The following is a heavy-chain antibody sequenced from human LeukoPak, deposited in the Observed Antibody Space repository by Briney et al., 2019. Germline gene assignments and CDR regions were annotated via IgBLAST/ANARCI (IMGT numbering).Heavy chain of an antibody. V-gene: IGHV3-30*02. CDR2: IRYDGSNK. CDR1: GFTFSSYG. CDR3: ARTYPKYYDVWSGYYRHYMDV. J-gene: IGHJ6*03. Sequence: GGSLRLSCAASGFTFSSYGMHWVRQAPGKGLEWVAFIRYDGSNKYYADSVKGRFTISRDNSKNTVYLQMNSLRAEDTAVYYCARTYPKYYDVWSGYYRHYMDVWGKGTTVTVSS. D-gene: IGHD3-3*01.